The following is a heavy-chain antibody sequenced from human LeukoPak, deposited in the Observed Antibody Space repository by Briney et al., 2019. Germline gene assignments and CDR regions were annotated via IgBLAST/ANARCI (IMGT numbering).Heavy chain of an antibody. V-gene: IGHV1-69*06. J-gene: IGHJ4*02. CDR1: GGTFSSYA. Sequence: ASVKVSCKASGGTFSSYAISWVRQAPGQGLEWMGGIIPIFGTANYAQKFQGRVTITADKSTSTAYTGLSSLRSEDTAVYYCARDDTSGFDYWGQGTLVTVSS. CDR2: IIPIFGTA. D-gene: IGHD6-19*01. CDR3: ARDDTSGFDY.